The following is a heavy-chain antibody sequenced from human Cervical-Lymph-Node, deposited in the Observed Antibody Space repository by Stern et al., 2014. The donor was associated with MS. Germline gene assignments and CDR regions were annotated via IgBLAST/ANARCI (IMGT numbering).Heavy chain of an antibody. CDR1: GGSLRSYY. J-gene: IGHJ4*02. V-gene: IGHV4-59*01. Sequence: QVQLQESGPGLVKPSETLSLTCTVSGGSLRSYYWNWIRQAPGKGLEWLWFLYHTGRVNYNPSLSSRVAMSVDTSKNQFSLTVSSVTAADTAVYYCAREGEYCSGSRCYPFLDYWGQGTLVTVSS. D-gene: IGHD2-15*01. CDR2: LYHTGRV. CDR3: AREGEYCSGSRCYPFLDY.